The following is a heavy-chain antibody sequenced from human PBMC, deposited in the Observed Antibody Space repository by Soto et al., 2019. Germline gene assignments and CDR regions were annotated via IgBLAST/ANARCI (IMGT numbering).Heavy chain of an antibody. CDR1: GYSFTSYW. V-gene: IGHV5-51*01. Sequence: PGESLKISCKGSGYSFTSYWIGWVRQMPGKGLEWMGIIYPGDSDTRYSPSFQGQVTISADKSISTAYLQWSSLKASDTAMYYCARLGGYYAYYYYYGMDVWGQGTTVTVSS. CDR3: ARLGGYYAYYYYYGMDV. CDR2: IYPGDSDT. D-gene: IGHD3-3*01. J-gene: IGHJ6*02.